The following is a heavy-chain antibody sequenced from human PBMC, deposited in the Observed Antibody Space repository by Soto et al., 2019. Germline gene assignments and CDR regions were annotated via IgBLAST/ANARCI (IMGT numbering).Heavy chain of an antibody. V-gene: IGHV3-7*05. D-gene: IGHD3-10*01. CDR2: INQAGNNK. CDR3: ARWGDPYGSGPYYYYYMDV. J-gene: IGHJ6*03. Sequence: PGGSLRLSCVTSGLTFSNYWLSWVRQAPGKGLEWVANINQAGNNKYYVDSVKGRFTISRHNSKNSLYLQMNRLRAEDTAVYYCARWGDPYGSGPYYYYYMDVWGKRDHGHRLL. CDR1: GLTFSNYW.